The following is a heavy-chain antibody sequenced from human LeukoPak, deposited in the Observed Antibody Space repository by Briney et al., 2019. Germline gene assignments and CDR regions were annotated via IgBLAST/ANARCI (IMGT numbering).Heavy chain of an antibody. Sequence: RGSLRLSCAASGYTFSTYGMHWVRQAPGKGLEWVTFIRHDRSNKYYAQTVKGRFTISRDNTKNTPYLQKKSQRTEDTAVYYCSKRDRMYTTGSYYFDYWGQGTLVTVSS. CDR3: SKRDRMYTTGSYYFDY. J-gene: IGHJ4*02. CDR2: IRHDRSNK. D-gene: IGHD3-10*01. CDR1: GYTFSTYG. V-gene: IGHV3-30*02.